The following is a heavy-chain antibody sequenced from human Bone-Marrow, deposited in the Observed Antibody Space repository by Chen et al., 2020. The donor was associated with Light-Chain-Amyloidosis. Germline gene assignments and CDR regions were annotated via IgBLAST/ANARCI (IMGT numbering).Heavy chain of an antibody. J-gene: IGHJ4*02. Sequence: EVQLVESGGGLVKPGRSLRLSCTASGFTFGDYAMSWFRQAPGKGLEWVGFIRSKAYGGTTEDAASVKGRFTISRDDSKSIAYLQXXXXKTEDTAVYYCTRDETIFGVVIPRGYWGQGTLVTVSS. CDR1: GFTFGDYA. CDR2: IRSKAYGGTT. D-gene: IGHD3-3*01. CDR3: TRDETIFGVVIPRGY. V-gene: IGHV3-49*05.